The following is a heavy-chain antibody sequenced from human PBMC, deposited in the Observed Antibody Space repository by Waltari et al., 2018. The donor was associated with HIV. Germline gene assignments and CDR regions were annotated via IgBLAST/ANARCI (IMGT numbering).Heavy chain of an antibody. Sequence: QVQLQESGPGLVKPSETLSLTCPVSGGSISRYYCSWIRQPPGKGLEWIGYIYYSGSTNYNPSLKSRVTISVDTSKNQFSLKLSSVTAADTAVYYCARDVGSSSVHFDYWGQGTLVTVSS. J-gene: IGHJ4*02. D-gene: IGHD6-13*01. CDR2: IYYSGST. V-gene: IGHV4-59*01. CDR1: GGSISRYY. CDR3: ARDVGSSSVHFDY.